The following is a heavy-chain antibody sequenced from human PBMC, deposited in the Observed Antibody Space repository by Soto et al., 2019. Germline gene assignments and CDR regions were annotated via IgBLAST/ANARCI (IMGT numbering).Heavy chain of an antibody. CDR2: IIPIFGTA. CDR1: GGTFSSYA. J-gene: IGHJ5*02. V-gene: IGHV1-69*13. D-gene: IGHD4-17*01. CDR3: ARHDYGGNSGWFDP. Sequence: SVKVSCKASGGTFSSYAISWVRQAPGQGLEWMGGIIPIFGTANYAQKFQGRVTITADESTSTAYMELSSLRSEDTAVYYCARHDYGGNSGWFDPWGQGAQVTVSS.